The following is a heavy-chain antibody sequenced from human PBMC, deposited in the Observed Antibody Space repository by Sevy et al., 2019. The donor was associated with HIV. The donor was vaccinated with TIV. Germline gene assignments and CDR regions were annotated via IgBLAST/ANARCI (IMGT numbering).Heavy chain of an antibody. CDR1: GFTFSSYA. V-gene: IGHV3-23*01. Sequence: GALRLSCAASGFTFSSYAMSWVRQAPGKGLEWVSAISGSGGSTYYADSVKGRFTISRDNSKNTLYLQMNSLRAEDTAVYYCAKTPDYYDSTSFDPWGQGTLVTVSS. D-gene: IGHD3-22*01. CDR2: ISGSGGST. J-gene: IGHJ5*02. CDR3: AKTPDYYDSTSFDP.